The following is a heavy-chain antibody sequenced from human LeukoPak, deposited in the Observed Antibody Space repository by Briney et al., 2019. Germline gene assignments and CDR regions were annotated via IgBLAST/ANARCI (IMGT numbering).Heavy chain of an antibody. CDR2: ISSSSSYI. CDR3: ARGLGGSYKSSYETDAFDI. V-gene: IGHV3-21*01. D-gene: IGHD1-26*01. Sequence: GGSLRLSCAASGFTFSSYSMNWVRQAPGKGLEWVSSISSSSSYIYYADSVKGRFTISRDNAKNSLYLQMNSLRAEDTAVYYCARGLGGSYKSSYETDAFDIWGQGTMVTVSS. CDR1: GFTFSSYS. J-gene: IGHJ3*02.